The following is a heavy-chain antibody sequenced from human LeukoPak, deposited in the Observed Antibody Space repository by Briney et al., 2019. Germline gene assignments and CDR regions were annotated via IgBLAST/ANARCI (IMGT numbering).Heavy chain of an antibody. J-gene: IGHJ4*02. CDR2: ISYDGSNK. CDR1: GFTFSSYG. CDR3: AKDPNGIAAAGNY. V-gene: IGHV3-30*18. D-gene: IGHD6-13*01. Sequence: GGSLRLSCAASGFTFSSYGMHWVRQAPGKGLEWVVVISYDGSNKYYADSVKGRFTISRDNSKNTLYLQMNSLRAEDTAVYYCAKDPNGIAAAGNYWGQGTLVTVSS.